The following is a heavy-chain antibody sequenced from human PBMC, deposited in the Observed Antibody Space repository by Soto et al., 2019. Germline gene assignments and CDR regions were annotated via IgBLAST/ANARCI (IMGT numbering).Heavy chain of an antibody. J-gene: IGHJ1*01. CDR1: GGSVSSYY. Sequence: SETLSLTCTVSGGSVSSYYWTWIRQPPGKGLEWIGYMHYSGSTNFNPSLKSRVTISVDTSKNQFSLKLSSVTAADTAVYYCARXWYFWGQGMLVTVSS. CDR3: ARXWYF. D-gene: IGHD2-15*01. V-gene: IGHV4-59*08. CDR2: MHYSGST.